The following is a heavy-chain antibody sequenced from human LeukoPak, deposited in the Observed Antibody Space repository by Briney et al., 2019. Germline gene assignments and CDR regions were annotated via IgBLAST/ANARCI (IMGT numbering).Heavy chain of an antibody. Sequence: PGGSLRLSCAASGFTFSSYAMHWVRQAPGKGLEWVAVISYDGSNKYYADSVKGRFTISRDNSKNTLYLQMNSLRAEDTAVYYCKADHYYDSSGYRDYWGQGTLVTVSS. CDR1: GFTFSSYA. CDR2: ISYDGSNK. J-gene: IGHJ4*02. D-gene: IGHD3-22*01. V-gene: IGHV3-30-3*01. CDR3: KADHYYDSSGYRDY.